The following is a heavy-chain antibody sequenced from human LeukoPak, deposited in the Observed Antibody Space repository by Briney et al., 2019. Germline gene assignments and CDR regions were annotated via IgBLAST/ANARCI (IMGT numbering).Heavy chain of an antibody. V-gene: IGHV3-7*01. J-gene: IGHJ4*02. D-gene: IGHD3-3*01. Sequence: GGSLRLSCAASGFTFRSYWMSWVRQAPGQGLEWVANIKQDGSEKHYVDSVKGRFTISRDNAKNSLYLQMNSLRDEDTAVYYCARNVIGVVIFDYWGQGTLVTVSS. CDR1: GFTFRSYW. CDR2: IKQDGSEK. CDR3: ARNVIGVVIFDY.